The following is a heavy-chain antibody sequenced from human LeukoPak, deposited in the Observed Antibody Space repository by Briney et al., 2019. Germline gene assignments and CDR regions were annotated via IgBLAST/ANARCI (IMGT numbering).Heavy chain of an antibody. CDR1: GYTFTSYY. Sequence: ASVKVSCKASGYTFTSYYIHWVRQAPGQGLEWMGIINPSGGSTSYAQKFQGRVTMTGDTSTSTVYMELSRLRYDDTAVYYCARDPAAPAMDLDYWGQGTLVTVSS. J-gene: IGHJ4*02. CDR3: ARDPAAPAMDLDY. CDR2: INPSGGST. V-gene: IGHV1-46*01. D-gene: IGHD5-18*01.